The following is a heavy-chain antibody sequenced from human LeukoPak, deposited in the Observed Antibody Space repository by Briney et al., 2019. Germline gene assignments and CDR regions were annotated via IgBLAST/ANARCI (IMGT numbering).Heavy chain of an antibody. V-gene: IGHV3-30*18. D-gene: IGHD3-10*01. J-gene: IGHJ4*02. CDR1: GFTFSSYG. CDR3: AKDGHLGWIWFGELSH. Sequence: PGGSLRLSCAASGFTFSSYGMHWVRQAPGKGLEWVAVISYDGSNKYYADSVKGRFTISRDNSKNTLYLRMNSLRAEDTAVYYCAKDGHLGWIWFGELSHWGQGTLVTVSS. CDR2: ISYDGSNK.